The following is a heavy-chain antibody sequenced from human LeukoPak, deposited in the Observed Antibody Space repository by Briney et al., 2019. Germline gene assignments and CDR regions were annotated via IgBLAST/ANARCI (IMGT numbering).Heavy chain of an antibody. D-gene: IGHD3-10*01. CDR2: INPNSGGT. CDR1: GYTFTDFY. CDR3: ARGHGSYYYYMDV. J-gene: IGHJ6*03. V-gene: IGHV1-2*02. Sequence: ASVKVSCKASGYTFTDFYMLWVRQAPGQGLEWMGWINPNSGGTDYAQMFQGRVTMTRDTSTSTAYMELSRLRSDDTAVYHCARGHGSYYYYMDVWGKGTTVTVSS.